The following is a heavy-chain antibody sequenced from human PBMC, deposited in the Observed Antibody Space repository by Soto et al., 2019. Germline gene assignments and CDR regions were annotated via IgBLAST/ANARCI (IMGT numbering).Heavy chain of an antibody. CDR1: GGTFSSYP. CDR3: ARTRAATDSLYWFDP. J-gene: IGHJ5*02. CDR2: IIPILNIA. Sequence: QVQLVQSGAEVKKPGSSVKVSCKASGGTFSSYPISWVRQAPGRGLEWMGRIIPILNIANYAQKFQGRVTLTADKSTNTAYMELSSLRSEDTAVYYCARTRAATDSLYWFDPWGQGTLVTVSS. V-gene: IGHV1-69*02. D-gene: IGHD2-21*01.